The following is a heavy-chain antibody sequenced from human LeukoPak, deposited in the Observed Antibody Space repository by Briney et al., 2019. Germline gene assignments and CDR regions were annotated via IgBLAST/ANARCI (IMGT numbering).Heavy chain of an antibody. CDR2: IVPIFSGA. V-gene: IGHV1-69*04. CDR1: GDTFSYYA. J-gene: IGHJ4*02. Sequence: GASVKVSCKASGDTFSYYAISWVRQAPGQGLEWMGRIVPIFSGANYAQKFQGRVTLTADKSTTTAYMEVTSLRSEDTAVYFCARTAGTGAFDYWGQGTLVTVSS. CDR3: ARTAGTGAFDY. D-gene: IGHD6-13*01.